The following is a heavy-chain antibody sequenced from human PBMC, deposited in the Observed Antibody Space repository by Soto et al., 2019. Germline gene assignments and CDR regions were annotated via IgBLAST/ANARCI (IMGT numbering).Heavy chain of an antibody. Sequence: GESLKISCKGSGYSFTSYWISWVRQMPGKGLEWMGRIDPSDSYTNYSPSFQGHVTISADKSISTAYLQWSSLKASDTAMYYCATRGTAVAGVDYWGQGTLVTVSS. D-gene: IGHD6-19*01. J-gene: IGHJ4*02. V-gene: IGHV5-10-1*01. CDR1: GYSFTSYW. CDR2: IDPSDSYT. CDR3: ATRGTAVAGVDY.